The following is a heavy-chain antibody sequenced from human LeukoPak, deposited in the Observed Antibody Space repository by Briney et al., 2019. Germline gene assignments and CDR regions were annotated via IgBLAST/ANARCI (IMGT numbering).Heavy chain of an antibody. CDR2: ISGSGSYT. CDR3: AKRRYDSSGHCDS. J-gene: IGHJ4*02. V-gene: IGHV3-23*01. D-gene: IGHD3-22*01. Sequence: GGSLRLSCAASGFTFSSYEMSWVRQAPGKGLEWVSAISGSGSYTDYADSVKGRFTISKDNSKNTLYMRMSSLRAEDTAVYYCAKRRYDSSGHCDSWGQGTLVTVSS. CDR1: GFTFSSYE.